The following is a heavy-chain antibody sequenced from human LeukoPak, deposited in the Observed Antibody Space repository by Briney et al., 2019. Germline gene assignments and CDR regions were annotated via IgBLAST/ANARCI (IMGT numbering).Heavy chain of an antibody. J-gene: IGHJ4*02. Sequence: ASVKVSCKASGYTFTSNYIHWVRQAPGQGLEWLGMIYPRDGSTSYAQKFQGRVTATRDTSTSTVHMELSGLRSEDTAVYYCARDQEGFDYWGQGTLVTVSS. CDR3: ARDQEGFDY. CDR2: IYPRDGST. V-gene: IGHV1-46*01. CDR1: GYTFTSNY.